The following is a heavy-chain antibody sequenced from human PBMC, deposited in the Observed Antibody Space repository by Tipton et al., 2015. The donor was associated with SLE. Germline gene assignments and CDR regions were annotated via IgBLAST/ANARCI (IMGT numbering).Heavy chain of an antibody. CDR3: ARTAVVIGSRDYFDY. Sequence: SLRLSCAASGFTFSSYGMHWVRQAPGKGLEWVAVIWYDGSNKYYADSVKGRFTISRDNSKNTLYLQMSGLRAEDTAVYYCARTAVVIGSRDYFDYWGQGTLVTVSS. V-gene: IGHV3-33*01. D-gene: IGHD2-21*01. CDR2: IWYDGSNK. J-gene: IGHJ4*02. CDR1: GFTFSSYG.